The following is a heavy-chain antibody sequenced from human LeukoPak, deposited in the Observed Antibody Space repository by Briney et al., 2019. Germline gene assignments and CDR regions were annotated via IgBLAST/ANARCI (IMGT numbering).Heavy chain of an antibody. CDR3: ARDDGAAKGPYYYYYYYMDV. V-gene: IGHV1-69*13. J-gene: IGHJ6*03. CDR1: GGTFSSYA. Sequence: ASVKVSCKASGGTFSSYAISWVRQAPGQGLEWMGGIIPIFGTANYAQKFQGRVTITADESTSTAYMELSSLRSEDTAVYYCARDDGAAKGPYYYYYYYMDVWGKGTTVTVSS. D-gene: IGHD4/OR15-4a*01. CDR2: IIPIFGTA.